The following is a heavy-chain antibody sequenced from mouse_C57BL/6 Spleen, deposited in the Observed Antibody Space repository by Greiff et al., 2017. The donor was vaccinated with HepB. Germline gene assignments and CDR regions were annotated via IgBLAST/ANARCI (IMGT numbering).Heavy chain of an antibody. CDR1: GYTFTSYW. CDR3: ARSITTVVVDYAMDY. CDR2: INPSNGGT. Sequence: QVQLQQPGTELVKPGASVKLSCKASGYTFTSYWMHWVKQRPGQGLEWIGNINPSNGGTNYNEKFKSKATLTVDKSSSTAYMQLSSLTSEDSAVYYCARSITTVVVDYAMDYWGQGTSVTVSS. V-gene: IGHV1-53*01. J-gene: IGHJ4*01. D-gene: IGHD1-1*01.